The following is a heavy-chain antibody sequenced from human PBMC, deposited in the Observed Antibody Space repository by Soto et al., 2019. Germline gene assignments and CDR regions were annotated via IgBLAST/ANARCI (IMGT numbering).Heavy chain of an antibody. V-gene: IGHV3-48*02. D-gene: IGHD5-18*01. Sequence: PGGSLRLSCAASGFTFSSYSMNWVRQAPGKGLEWVSYISSSSSTIYYADSVKGRFTISRDNAKNSLYLQMNSLRDEDTAVYYCARDSGYSYGPIDYFFDYWGQGTLVTVSS. CDR3: ARDSGYSYGPIDYFFDY. J-gene: IGHJ4*02. CDR2: ISSSSSTI. CDR1: GFTFSSYS.